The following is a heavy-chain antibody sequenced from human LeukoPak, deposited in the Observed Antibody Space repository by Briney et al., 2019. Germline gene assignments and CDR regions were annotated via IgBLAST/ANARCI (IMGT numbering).Heavy chain of an antibody. Sequence: GGSLRLSCAASGFTVSSNYMSWVRQAPGKGLEWVSVIYSGGSTYYADSVKGRFTISRDNSKNTLYLQMNSLRAEDTAVYYCAKEPLYCSGGSCHIFDYWGQGTLVTVSS. J-gene: IGHJ4*02. V-gene: IGHV3-53*01. CDR1: GFTVSSNY. D-gene: IGHD2-15*01. CDR3: AKEPLYCSGGSCHIFDY. CDR2: IYSGGST.